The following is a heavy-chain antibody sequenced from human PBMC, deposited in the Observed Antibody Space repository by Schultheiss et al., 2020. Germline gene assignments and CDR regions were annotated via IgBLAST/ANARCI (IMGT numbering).Heavy chain of an antibody. Sequence: SETLSLSCTVSGGSVRSGSYWWNWIRQPPGKRLEWIGHIYYTGSTFYNPSLKSRVTMSADTSKNQFSLQLRSVTEADTAVYYCARDRLCSSDGSCYGNDYHYYGMDVWGQGTTVTVS. J-gene: IGHJ6*02. CDR1: GGSVRSGSYW. V-gene: IGHV4-61*01. CDR3: ARDRLCSSDGSCYGNDYHYYGMDV. CDR2: IYYTGST. D-gene: IGHD2-15*01.